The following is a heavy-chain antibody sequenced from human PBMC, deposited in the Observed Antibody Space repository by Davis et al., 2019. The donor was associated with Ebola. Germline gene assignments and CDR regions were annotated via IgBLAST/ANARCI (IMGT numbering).Heavy chain of an antibody. J-gene: IGHJ6*02. CDR3: ARWGSGSYEPDYYYGMDV. Sequence: AASVKVSCKASGYTFISYDINWVRQAPGQGLEWMGWISAYNGNTNYAQKLQGRVTMTTDTSTSTAYMELRSLRSDDTAVYYCARWGSGSYEPDYYYGMDVWGQGTTVTVSS. CDR1: GYTFISYD. V-gene: IGHV1-18*01. D-gene: IGHD3-10*01. CDR2: ISAYNGNT.